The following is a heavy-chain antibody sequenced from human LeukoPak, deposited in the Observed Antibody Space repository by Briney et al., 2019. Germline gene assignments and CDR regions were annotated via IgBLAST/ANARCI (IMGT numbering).Heavy chain of an antibody. CDR1: GFTFSSYS. CDR3: AREQYYYGSDYGMDV. CDR2: ISSSSSYI. D-gene: IGHD3-10*01. J-gene: IGHJ6*02. V-gene: IGHV3-21*01. Sequence: PGGSLRLSCAASGFTFSSYSMNWVRQAPGKGLEWVSSISSSSSYIYYADSVKGRFTISRDNAKNSLYLQMNSLRAEDTAVYYCAREQYYYGSDYGMDVWGRGTTVTVSS.